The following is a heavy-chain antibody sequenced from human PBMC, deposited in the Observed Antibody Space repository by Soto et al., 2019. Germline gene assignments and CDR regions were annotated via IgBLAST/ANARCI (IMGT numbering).Heavy chain of an antibody. CDR2: ISSSSSYI. V-gene: IGHV3-21*01. Sequence: GGSLSLYCAASGFTFISYSMNWVRQAPGKGLEWVSSISSSSSYIYYADSVKGRFTISRDNAKNSLYLQMNSLRAEDTAVYYCARVKYYDSSGYSFWGQGTLVTVSS. J-gene: IGHJ4*02. D-gene: IGHD3-22*01. CDR1: GFTFISYS. CDR3: ARVKYYDSSGYSF.